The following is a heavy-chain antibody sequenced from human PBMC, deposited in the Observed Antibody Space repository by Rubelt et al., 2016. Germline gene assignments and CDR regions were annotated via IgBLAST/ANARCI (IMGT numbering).Heavy chain of an antibody. V-gene: IGHV4-61*05. D-gene: IGHD6-13*01. Sequence: QLQLQESGPGLVKPSETLSLTCTVSGGSISSSSYYWGWIRQPPGKGLEWIGYIYYSGSPNYNPSLKSRVTISVDTSKNQFSLKLSSVTAADTAVYYCARRGAAADGDIDYWGQGTLVTVSS. CDR2: IYYSGSP. J-gene: IGHJ4*02. CDR1: GGSISSSSYY. CDR3: ARRGAAADGDIDY.